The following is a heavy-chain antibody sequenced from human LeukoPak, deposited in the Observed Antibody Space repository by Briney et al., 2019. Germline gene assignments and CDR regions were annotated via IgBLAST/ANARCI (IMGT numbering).Heavy chain of an antibody. CDR3: AREGYYGSGSPPSLYFDY. CDR2: TSSDLNVK. D-gene: IGHD3-10*01. Sequence: GGSLRLSCAASGFTFRNYVIHWVRQAPGKGLEWVAVTSSDLNVKLYADSVKGRFTISRDNSRSTLYLQMNSLRPEDKAIYYCAREGYYGSGSPPSLYFDYWGQGTLVTVSS. J-gene: IGHJ4*02. CDR1: GFTFRNYV. V-gene: IGHV3-30-3*01.